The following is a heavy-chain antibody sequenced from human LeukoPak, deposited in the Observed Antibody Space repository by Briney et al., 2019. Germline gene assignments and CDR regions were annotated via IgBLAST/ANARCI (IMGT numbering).Heavy chain of an antibody. CDR3: ARSRTYYYDSSDYDY. D-gene: IGHD3-22*01. V-gene: IGHV4-39*01. CDR2: IYYSGST. Sequence: KTSETLSLTCTVSGGSISSSSYYWGWIRQPPGKGLEWIGSIYYSGSTYYNPSLKSRVTISVDTSKNRFSLKLSSVTAADTAVYYCARSRTYYYDSSDYDYWGQGTLVTVSS. J-gene: IGHJ4*02. CDR1: GGSISSSSYY.